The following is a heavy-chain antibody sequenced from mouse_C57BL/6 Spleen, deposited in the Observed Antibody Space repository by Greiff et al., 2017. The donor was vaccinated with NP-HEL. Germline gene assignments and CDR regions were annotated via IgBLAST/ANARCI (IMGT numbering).Heavy chain of an antibody. CDR3: ARGDYGSSLFAY. CDR2: ISDGGSYT. CDR1: GFTFSSYA. D-gene: IGHD1-1*01. Sequence: EVQGVESGGGLVKPGGSLKLSCAASGFTFSSYAMSWVRQTPEKRLEWVATISDGGSYTYYPDNVKGRFTISRDNAKNNLYLQMSHLKSEDTAMYYCARGDYGSSLFAYWGQGTLVTVSA. J-gene: IGHJ3*01. V-gene: IGHV5-4*01.